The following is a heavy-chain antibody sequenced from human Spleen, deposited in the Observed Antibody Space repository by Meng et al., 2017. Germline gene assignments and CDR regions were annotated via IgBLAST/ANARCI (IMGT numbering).Heavy chain of an antibody. Sequence: GESLKISCAASGFTFSNAWMSWVRQAPGKGLEWVGRIKSKTNGGTTDYAAPVKGRFTISRDDSKNTLYLQMNSLKTEDTAVYYCTTDGQWLVPGDYWGQGTLVTVSS. D-gene: IGHD6-19*01. CDR1: GFTFSNAW. CDR3: TTDGQWLVPGDY. CDR2: IKSKTNGGTT. J-gene: IGHJ4*02. V-gene: IGHV3-15*01.